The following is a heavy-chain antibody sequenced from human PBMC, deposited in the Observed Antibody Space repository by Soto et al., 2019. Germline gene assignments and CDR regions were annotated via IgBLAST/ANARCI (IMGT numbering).Heavy chain of an antibody. J-gene: IGHJ4*02. CDR2: ISYDGSNK. D-gene: IGHD6-19*01. Sequence: QVQLVESGGGVVQPGRSLRLSCAASGFTFSSYGMHWVRQAPGKGLEWVAVISYDGSNKYYADSVKGRFTISRDNSKNTLYLQMNSLRAEDTAVYYCAKESQWLVERGHFDYWGQGTLVTVSS. CDR1: GFTFSSYG. V-gene: IGHV3-30*18. CDR3: AKESQWLVERGHFDY.